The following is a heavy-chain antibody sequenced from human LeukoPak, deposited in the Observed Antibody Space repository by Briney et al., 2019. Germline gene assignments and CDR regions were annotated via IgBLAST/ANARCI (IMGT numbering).Heavy chain of an antibody. D-gene: IGHD2-2*02. CDR3: ARGKGGCSSTSCYTYPFDY. J-gene: IGHJ4*02. V-gene: IGHV4-34*01. CDR1: GGSFSGYY. Sequence: SETLSLTCAVYGGSFSGYYWSWIRQPPGKGLEWIGEINHSGSTNYNPSLKSRVTISVDTSKNQFSLKLSSVTAADTAVYYCARGKGGCSSTSCYTYPFDYWGQGTLVTVSS. CDR2: INHSGST.